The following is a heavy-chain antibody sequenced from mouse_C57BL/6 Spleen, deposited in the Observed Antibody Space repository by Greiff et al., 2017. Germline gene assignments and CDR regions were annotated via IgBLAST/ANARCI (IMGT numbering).Heavy chain of an antibody. CDR3: ARETYDYAMDY. Sequence: VQLLESGPGLVAPSQSLSITCTASGFSLTSYGVHWVRQPPGKGLEWLGVIWAGGSTNYNSAHMSRLSISKDNSKSQVFLKMNSLQTDDTAMYYCARETYDYAMDYWGQGTSVTVSS. J-gene: IGHJ4*01. CDR1: GFSLTSYG. D-gene: IGHD2-4*01. V-gene: IGHV2-9*02. CDR2: IWAGGST.